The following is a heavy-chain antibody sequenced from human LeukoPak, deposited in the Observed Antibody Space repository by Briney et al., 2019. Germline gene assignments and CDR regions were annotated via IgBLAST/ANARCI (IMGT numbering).Heavy chain of an antibody. D-gene: IGHD2-15*01. CDR2: INSNSGGT. CDR3: AREKVEGANWFDP. V-gene: IGHV1-2*07. CDR1: GYTFTGYY. Sequence: ASVWLSCKASGYTFTGYYMHWVRQAPGQGLEWMGWINSNSGGTNYPHKFQGRVTMTRDTSISTVYMELSRLRSDDTAVYYCAREKVEGANWFDPWGPGNLVTVFS. J-gene: IGHJ5*02.